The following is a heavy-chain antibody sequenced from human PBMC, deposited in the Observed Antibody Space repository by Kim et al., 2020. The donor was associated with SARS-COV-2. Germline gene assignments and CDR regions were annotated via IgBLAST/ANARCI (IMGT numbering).Heavy chain of an antibody. V-gene: IGHV1-18*01. CDR1: GYTFTSYG. CDR2: ISAYNGNT. J-gene: IGHJ6*02. D-gene: IGHD6-19*01. Sequence: ASVKVSCKASGYTFTSYGISWVRQAPGQGLEWMGWISAYNGNTNYAQKLQGRVTMTTDTSTSTAYMELRSLRSDDTAVYYCASGGAVAGTGSYYYYYGMDVWGQGTTVTVSS. CDR3: ASGGAVAGTGSYYYYYGMDV.